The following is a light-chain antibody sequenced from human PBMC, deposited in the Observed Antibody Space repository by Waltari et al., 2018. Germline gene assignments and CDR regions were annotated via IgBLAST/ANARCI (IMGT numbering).Light chain of an antibody. V-gene: IGLV2-14*01. CDR2: DVS. J-gene: IGLJ3*02. CDR1: TSDAGGYNS. CDR3: GSYTGSTTWV. Sequence: QSALTQPASVSGSPGQSITISCTGATSDAGGYNSVSWYPPRPAKAPQLLIFDVSNRPSGVSNRCAGSKSGNTASRTISGLQAEDEAAYYCGSYTGSTTWVFGGGTKLTVL.